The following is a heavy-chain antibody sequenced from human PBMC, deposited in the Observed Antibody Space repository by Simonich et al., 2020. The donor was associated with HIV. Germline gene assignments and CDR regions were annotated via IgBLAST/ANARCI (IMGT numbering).Heavy chain of an antibody. V-gene: IGHV3-30*07. CDR1: GFTFSSYA. D-gene: IGHD3-16*01. J-gene: IGHJ4*02. Sequence: QVQLVESGGGVVQPGRSLRLSCAASGFTFSSYAMHWVRQDPVKGLVWVAVISYDGINKYYADSVKGRFTIPRDHSKNTLYLQMNSLRAEDTAVYYCASGGSISSVWADDYWGQGTLVTVSS. CDR3: ASGGSISSVWADDY. CDR2: ISYDGINK.